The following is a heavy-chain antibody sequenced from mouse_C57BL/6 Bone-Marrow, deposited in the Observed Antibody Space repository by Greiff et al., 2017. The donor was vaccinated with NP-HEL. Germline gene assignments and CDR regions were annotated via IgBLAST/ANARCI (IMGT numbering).Heavy chain of an antibody. CDR1: GYTFTDYE. CDR2: IDPETGGT. CDR3: TRSYYGSSWFAY. V-gene: IGHV1-15*01. Sequence: QVHVKQSGAELVRPGASVTLSCKASGYTFTDYEMHWVKQTPVHGLEWIGAIDPETGGTAYNQKFKGKAILTADKSSSTAYMELRSLTSEDSAVYYCTRSYYGSSWFAYWGQGTLVTVSA. D-gene: IGHD1-1*01. J-gene: IGHJ3*01.